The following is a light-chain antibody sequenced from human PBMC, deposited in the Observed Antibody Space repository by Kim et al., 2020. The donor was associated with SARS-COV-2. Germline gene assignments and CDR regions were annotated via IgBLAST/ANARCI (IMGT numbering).Light chain of an antibody. J-gene: IGLJ3*02. CDR1: LGSIAANT. CDR2: EAN. CDR3: QSLDSRNHWV. Sequence: TVSISFFRGLGSIAANTVQWYQQRPGTSPPILISEANDRPSGVPARFSGSIDSSANSASLSLSGLQTEYEADYDGQSLDSRNHWVFGGGTKLTVL. V-gene: IGLV6-57*01.